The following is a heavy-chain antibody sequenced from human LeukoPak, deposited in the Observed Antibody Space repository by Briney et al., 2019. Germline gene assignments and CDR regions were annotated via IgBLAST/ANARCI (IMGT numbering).Heavy chain of an antibody. V-gene: IGHV4-31*03. D-gene: IGHD3-22*01. CDR3: ARVPDYYDSSGYYYRWFDP. CDR1: GGSISSGGYY. Sequence: PSQTLSLTCTVSGGSISSGGYYWSWIRQHPGKGLEWIGYIYYSGSTYYNPSLKSRVTISVDTSKNQFSLKLSSVTAADTAVYYCARVPDYYDSSGYYYRWFDPWGQGTLATVSS. CDR2: IYYSGST. J-gene: IGHJ5*02.